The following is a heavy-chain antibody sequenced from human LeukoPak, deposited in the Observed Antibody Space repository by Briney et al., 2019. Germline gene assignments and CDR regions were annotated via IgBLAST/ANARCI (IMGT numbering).Heavy chain of an antibody. CDR1: GFTFSSYA. CDR2: ISGSGGST. Sequence: GGSPRLSCAASGFTFSSYAMSWVRQAPGKGLEWVSAISGSGGSTYYADSVKGRFTISRDNAKTSLYLQMNSLRAEDTAVYYCARDVFGAVAGHVFDYWGQGTLVTVSS. CDR3: ARDVFGAVAGHVFDY. J-gene: IGHJ4*02. D-gene: IGHD6-19*01. V-gene: IGHV3-23*01.